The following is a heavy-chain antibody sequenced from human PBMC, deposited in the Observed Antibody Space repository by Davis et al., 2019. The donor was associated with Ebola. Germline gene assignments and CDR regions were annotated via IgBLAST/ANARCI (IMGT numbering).Heavy chain of an antibody. Sequence: GESLKISCTASGFTVSSNHMSWVRQAPGKGLEWVSVIYDQSTAYADAVRGRFTISRDSSMNPVYLQMSSLRAEDTAVYYCARAEDDYGEYPDALDIWGQGTVVTVSS. CDR1: GFTVSSNH. CDR2: IYDQST. D-gene: IGHD4-17*01. V-gene: IGHV3-53*01. CDR3: ARAEDDYGEYPDALDI. J-gene: IGHJ3*02.